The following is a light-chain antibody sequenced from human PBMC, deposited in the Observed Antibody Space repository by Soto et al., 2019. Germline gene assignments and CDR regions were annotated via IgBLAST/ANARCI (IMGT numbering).Light chain of an antibody. CDR3: SSYGGTNNYVV. V-gene: IGLV2-8*01. CDR1: NSDVGAYNY. J-gene: IGLJ2*01. CDR2: EVT. Sequence: QSVLTQPPSASGSPGQSVTIPCTGSNSDVGAYNYVSWYQQHPGKSPKLMIYEVTKRPSGVPDRFSGSKSGNTASLTVSGLQAEDEADYYCSSYGGTNNYVVFGGGTKVTVL.